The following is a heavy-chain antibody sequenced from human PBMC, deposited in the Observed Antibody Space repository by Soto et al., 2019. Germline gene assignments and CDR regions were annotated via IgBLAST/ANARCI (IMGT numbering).Heavy chain of an antibody. D-gene: IGHD4-17*01. Sequence: ASVKVSCKXSGYTFTSYGISWVRQAPGQGLEWMGWISAYNGNTNYAQKLQGRVTMTTDTSTSTADMELRSLRSDDTAVYYCARAGASSTVTSIYWGQGTLVTVSS. CDR1: GYTFTSYG. V-gene: IGHV1-18*01. CDR2: ISAYNGNT. CDR3: ARAGASSTVTSIY. J-gene: IGHJ4*02.